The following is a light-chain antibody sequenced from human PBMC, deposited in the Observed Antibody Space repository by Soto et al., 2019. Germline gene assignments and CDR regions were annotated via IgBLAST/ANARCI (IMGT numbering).Light chain of an antibody. CDR2: AAS. J-gene: IGKJ1*01. V-gene: IGKV1-39*01. Sequence: DIQMTQSPSSLSASVGDRVTITCRASQSISSYLNWYQQKPGKAPKLLIYAASSLQSGVPSRFSGSGSGTDFTLTISSLQPEDFATYYCQQSYSTLTTFGQGTKVAIK. CDR3: QQSYSTLTT. CDR1: QSISSY.